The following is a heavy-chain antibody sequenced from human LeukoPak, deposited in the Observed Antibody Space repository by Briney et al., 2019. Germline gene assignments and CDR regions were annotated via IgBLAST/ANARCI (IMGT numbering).Heavy chain of an antibody. J-gene: IGHJ6*02. Sequence: ASVKVSCKASGYTFTGYYMHWVRQAPGQGLEWMGWINPNSGGTNYAQKFQGRVTMTRDTSISTAYMELSRLRSDDTAVYYCARDGYKGDYYYYGMDVWGQGTTVNVSS. CDR3: ARDGYKGDYYYYGMDV. D-gene: IGHD5-24*01. CDR1: GYTFTGYY. V-gene: IGHV1-2*02. CDR2: INPNSGGT.